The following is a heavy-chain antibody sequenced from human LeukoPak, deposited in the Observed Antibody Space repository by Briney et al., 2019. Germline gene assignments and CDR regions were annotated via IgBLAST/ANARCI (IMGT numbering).Heavy chain of an antibody. CDR2: IWYDGSIQ. CDR1: GFTFSSYG. Sequence: GGSLRLSCAASGFTFSSYGMHWVRQAPGKGLEWVAAIWYDGSIQFYADSVKGRFTMSRDNSKNTLYLQMDSLRAEDTAVYYCARVGYCSGGSCYGSDYWGEGTLVSVSS. D-gene: IGHD2-15*01. V-gene: IGHV3-33*01. J-gene: IGHJ4*02. CDR3: ARVGYCSGGSCYGSDY.